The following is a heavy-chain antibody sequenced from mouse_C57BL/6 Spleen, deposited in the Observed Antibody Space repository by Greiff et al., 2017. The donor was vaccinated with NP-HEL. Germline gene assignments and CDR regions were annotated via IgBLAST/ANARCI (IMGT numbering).Heavy chain of an antibody. D-gene: IGHD1-1*01. CDR2: IDPSDSET. J-gene: IGHJ1*03. Sequence: QVQLQQPGAELVRPGSSVKLYCKASGYTFTSYWMHWVKQRPIQGLEWIGNIDPSDSETHYNQKFKDKAILTVDKSSSTAYMQLSSLTSEDSAVYYCAYYYGSSYGYFDVWGTGTTVTVSS. V-gene: IGHV1-52*01. CDR1: GYTFTSYW. CDR3: AYYYGSSYGYFDV.